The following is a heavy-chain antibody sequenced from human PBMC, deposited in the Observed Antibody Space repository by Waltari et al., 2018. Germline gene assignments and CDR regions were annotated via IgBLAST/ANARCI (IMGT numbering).Heavy chain of an antibody. D-gene: IGHD4-17*01. Sequence: EVQLVESGGGLVKPGGSLRLSCAASGFTFCNAWMSWVRQAPGKGLEWVGRIKSKTDGGTTDYAASVKGRFTISRDDSKSIAYLQMNSLKTEDTAVYYCTRDRYRDYGDYTAWFDPWGQGTLVTVSS. V-gene: IGHV3-15*01. CDR3: TRDRYRDYGDYTAWFDP. CDR2: IKSKTDGGTT. J-gene: IGHJ5*02. CDR1: GFTFCNAW.